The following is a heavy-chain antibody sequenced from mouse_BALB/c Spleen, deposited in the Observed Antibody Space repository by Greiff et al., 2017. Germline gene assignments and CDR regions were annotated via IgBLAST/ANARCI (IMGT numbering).Heavy chain of an antibody. D-gene: IGHD2-14*01. V-gene: IGHV1-20*02. Sequence: LVESGASVKISCKSSGFSFTGSFLNLVMKCLGKSLEWSGRINPYIGDTFYNQKFKGKATLTVDKSSSTAHMELRSLASEDSEVYDCARMEVRRGFDDWGEGTTLT. J-gene: IGHJ2*01. CDR3: ARMEVRRGFDD. CDR1: GFSFTGSF. CDR2: INPYIGDT.